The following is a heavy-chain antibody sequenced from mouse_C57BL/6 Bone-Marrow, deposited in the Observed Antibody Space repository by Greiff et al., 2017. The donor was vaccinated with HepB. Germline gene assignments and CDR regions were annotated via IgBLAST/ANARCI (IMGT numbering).Heavy chain of an antibody. Sequence: DVMLVESGGGLVKPGGSLKLSCAASGFTFSSYAMSWVRQTPEKRLEWVATISDGGSYTYYPDNVKGRFTISRDNAKNNLYLQMSHLKSEDTAMYYCAREDYSNLAWFAYWGQGTRVTVSA. CDR2: ISDGGSYT. D-gene: IGHD2-5*01. J-gene: IGHJ3*01. CDR3: AREDYSNLAWFAY. V-gene: IGHV5-4*01. CDR1: GFTFSSYA.